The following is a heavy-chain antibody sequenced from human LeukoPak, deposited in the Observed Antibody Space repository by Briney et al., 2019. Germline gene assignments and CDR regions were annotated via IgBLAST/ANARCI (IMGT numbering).Heavy chain of an antibody. V-gene: IGHV4-61*02. CDR3: AREPGYCSGGSCYSGHFQH. Sequence: PSQTLSLTCTVSGGSISSCRYYWIWLRPPAGQGLAWIGRIYTGGSTNYNPSLKSRVTISVDTSKNQFSLKLSSVTAADTAVYYCAREPGYCSGGSCYSGHFQHWGQGTLVTVSS. J-gene: IGHJ1*01. CDR1: GGSISSCRYY. CDR2: IYTGGST. D-gene: IGHD2-15*01.